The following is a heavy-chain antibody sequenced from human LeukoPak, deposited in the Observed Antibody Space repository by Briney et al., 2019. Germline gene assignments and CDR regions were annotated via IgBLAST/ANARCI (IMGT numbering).Heavy chain of an antibody. Sequence: GGSLRLSCATSGFTFSNHSMDWVRQAPGKGLEWVSYISRSSRTIYYADSVKGRFTISRDNGKNSLYLQMKSLRAEDTAVYYCARERIPGYFDYWGQGSLVTVSS. J-gene: IGHJ4*02. CDR1: GFTFSNHS. CDR3: ARERIPGYFDY. CDR2: ISRSSRTI. V-gene: IGHV3-48*01.